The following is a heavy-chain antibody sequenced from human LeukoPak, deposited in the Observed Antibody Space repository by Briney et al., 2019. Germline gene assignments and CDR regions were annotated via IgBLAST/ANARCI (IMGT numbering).Heavy chain of an antibody. CDR3: TKDVVPDSGWDLDS. CDR2: TYPNGGST. V-gene: IGHV3-23*01. CDR1: GFTFSTYS. J-gene: IGHJ4*02. Sequence: GGSLRLSCAASGFTFSTYSMTWVRQGPGKGLEWVSSTYPNGGSTFYADSVKGRFTISRDNSKNTLYLQMSSLRTEDTAIYYCTKDVVPDSGWDLDSWGQGTLVTVSS. D-gene: IGHD6-19*01.